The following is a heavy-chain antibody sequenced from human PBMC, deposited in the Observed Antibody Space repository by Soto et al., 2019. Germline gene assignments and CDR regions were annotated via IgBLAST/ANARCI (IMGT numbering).Heavy chain of an antibody. CDR1: GGSISSGGYY. D-gene: IGHD5-18*01. CDR3: ARDPPGYECCYFDY. Sequence: SETLSLTCTVSGGSISSGGYYWSWIRQHPGKGLEWIGYIYYSGSTYYNPSLKSRVTISVDTSKNQFSLKLSSVTAADTAVYYCARDPPGYECCYFDYWGQGTLVTVSS. J-gene: IGHJ4*02. V-gene: IGHV4-31*03. CDR2: IYYSGST.